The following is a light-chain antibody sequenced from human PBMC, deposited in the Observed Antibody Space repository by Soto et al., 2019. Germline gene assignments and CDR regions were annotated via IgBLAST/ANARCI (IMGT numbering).Light chain of an antibody. J-gene: IGKJ1*01. CDR2: EAS. CDR3: QQSNSKSWT. Sequence: DIQMTQSPSTLSASVGDRVTITCRASQGISRWLARYQQKPGRAPKLLIYEASILESGVPSRFSGSGSGTEFTLTISSPQPSDFATYYCQQSNSKSWTFGQGTKVDIK. V-gene: IGKV1-5*01. CDR1: QGISRW.